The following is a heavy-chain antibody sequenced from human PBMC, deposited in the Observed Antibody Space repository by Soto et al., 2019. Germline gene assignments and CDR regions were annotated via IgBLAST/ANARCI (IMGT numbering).Heavy chain of an antibody. CDR3: ARQTVTPAYYYYGMDV. D-gene: IGHD4-17*01. CDR2: IYYSGST. J-gene: IGHJ6*02. Sequence: QVQLQESGPGLVKPSQTLSLTCTVSGGSISSGDYHWSWIRQPPGKGLEWIGYIYYSGSTYYNPSLNSRVTISVDTSKHQFSLKLSSVTAADTAVYYCARQTVTPAYYYYGMDVWGQGTTVTVSS. CDR1: GGSISSGDYH. V-gene: IGHV4-30-4*01.